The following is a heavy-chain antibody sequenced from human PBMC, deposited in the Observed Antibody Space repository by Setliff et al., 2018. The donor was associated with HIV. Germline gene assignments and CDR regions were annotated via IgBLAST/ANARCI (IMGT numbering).Heavy chain of an antibody. CDR1: GFTFRNYG. CDR2: ISSSSSTI. J-gene: IGHJ4*02. CDR3: ARGLGGYYDSSGVDY. V-gene: IGHV3-48*01. D-gene: IGHD3-22*01. Sequence: QPGGSLRLSCAASGFTFRNYGMHWVRQAPGKGLEWVSYISSSSSTIYYADSVKGRFTISRDNAKNSLYLQMNSLRAEDTAVYYCARGLGGYYDSSGVDYWGQGTLVTVSS.